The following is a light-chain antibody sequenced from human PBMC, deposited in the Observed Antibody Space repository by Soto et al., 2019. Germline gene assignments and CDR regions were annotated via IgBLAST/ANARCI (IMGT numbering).Light chain of an antibody. CDR2: GAS. V-gene: IGKV3-20*01. CDR3: QQYAKAPLT. CDR1: QSVSSSY. J-gene: IGKJ1*01. Sequence: EIVLTQSPGTLSLSPGERATISCRASQSVSSSYLAWYQQKPGQAPRLLIYGASSRATGIPDRFSGSGSGTDFTLTISRLEPEDFAVYYCQQYAKAPLTFGQGTKVDIK.